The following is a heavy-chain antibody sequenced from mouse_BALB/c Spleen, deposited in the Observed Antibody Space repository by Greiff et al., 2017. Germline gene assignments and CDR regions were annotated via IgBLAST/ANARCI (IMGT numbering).Heavy chain of an antibody. Sequence: EVMLVESGGGLVKPGGSLKLSCAASGFTFSSYAMSWVRQSPEKRLEWVAEISSGGSYTYYPDTVTGRFTISRDNAKNTLFLQMTSLKSEDTAMYYCARSGGFAMDYWGQGTSVTVSS. CDR2: ISSGGSYT. V-gene: IGHV5-9-4*01. J-gene: IGHJ4*01. CDR1: GFTFSSYA. CDR3: ARSGGFAMDY. D-gene: IGHD3-2*02.